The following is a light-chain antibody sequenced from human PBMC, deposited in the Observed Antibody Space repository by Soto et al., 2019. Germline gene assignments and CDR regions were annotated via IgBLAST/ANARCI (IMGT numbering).Light chain of an antibody. V-gene: IGKV3-20*01. CDR3: QQYDSSPLT. CDR2: GAS. J-gene: IGKJ4*01. CDR1: QSVSSSY. Sequence: EIVLTQSPGTLSLSPGERATLSCRASQSVSSSYLAWYQQKPGQAPRLLIYGASSRATGIPDRFSGSGSGTDCTVTISRLEPEDVAVYYCQQYDSSPLTFGGGTKVEIK.